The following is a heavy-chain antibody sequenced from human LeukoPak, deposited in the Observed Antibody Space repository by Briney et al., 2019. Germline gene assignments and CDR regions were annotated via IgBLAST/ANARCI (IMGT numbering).Heavy chain of an antibody. CDR2: IIPMFGTT. CDR3: AGGRYYYYMDV. CDR1: GGTFGSYA. D-gene: IGHD3-16*01. V-gene: IGHV1-69*05. J-gene: IGHJ6*03. Sequence: SVKVSCKVSGGTFGSYAISWVRQAPGQGLEWMGGIIPMFGTTNYAQKFQGRVTITTDESRSTAYMEVSSLRSDDTAVYSCAGGRYYYYMDVWGEGTTVTVSS.